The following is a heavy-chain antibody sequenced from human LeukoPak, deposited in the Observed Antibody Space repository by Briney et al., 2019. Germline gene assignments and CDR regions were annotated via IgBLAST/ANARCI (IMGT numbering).Heavy chain of an antibody. Sequence: TGGSLRLSCAASGFTFSSYAMSWVRQAPGKGLEWVSAISGSGGSTYYADSVKGRFTISRDNSKNTLYLQMNSLRAEDTAVYYCAKDRRAVAGVDYFDYWGQGTLVTVSS. D-gene: IGHD6-19*01. CDR3: AKDRRAVAGVDYFDY. CDR1: GFTFSSYA. CDR2: ISGSGGST. J-gene: IGHJ4*02. V-gene: IGHV3-23*01.